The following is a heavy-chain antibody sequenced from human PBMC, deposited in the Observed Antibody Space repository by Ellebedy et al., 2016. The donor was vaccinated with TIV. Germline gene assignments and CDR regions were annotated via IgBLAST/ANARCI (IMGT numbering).Heavy chain of an antibody. D-gene: IGHD1-26*01. CDR1: GFTFSHFG. V-gene: IGHV3-30*02. CDR2: IWDDGTND. Sequence: GESLKISCEASGFTFSHFGMHWARQAPGKGLEWLALIWDDGTNDYYADSVQGRFTISRDNSKNTLYLQMNSLRAEDTAVYYCARDGSSWELEGEGFDYWGQGTPITVSS. CDR3: ARDGSSWELEGEGFDY. J-gene: IGHJ4*02.